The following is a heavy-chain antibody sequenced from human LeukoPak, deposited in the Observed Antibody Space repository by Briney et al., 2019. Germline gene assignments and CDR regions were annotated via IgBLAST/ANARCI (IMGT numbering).Heavy chain of an antibody. V-gene: IGHV4-31*03. J-gene: IGHJ4*02. Sequence: SETLSLTCTVSGYSISSGYYWGWIRQHPGKGLEWIGYIYYSGSTYYNPSLKSRVTISVDTSKNQFSLKLSSVTAADTAVYYCARDGGNGNFDYWGQGTLVTVSS. CDR2: IYYSGST. CDR1: GYSISSGYY. CDR3: ARDGGNGNFDY. D-gene: IGHD4-23*01.